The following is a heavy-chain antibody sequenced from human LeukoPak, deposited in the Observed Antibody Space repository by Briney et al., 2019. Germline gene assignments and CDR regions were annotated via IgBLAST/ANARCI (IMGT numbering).Heavy chain of an antibody. CDR1: GGSISNYY. J-gene: IGHJ3*02. CDR3: ARGDYYDSNNYSPHAFDI. V-gene: IGHV4-4*07. D-gene: IGHD3-22*01. Sequence: SETLSLTCTVSGGSISNYYWTWIRQPAGRGLEWIGRIYTSGRTSYNPSLKSRVTMSVGTSKSQFSLRLTSVTAADTAVYYCARGDYYDSNNYSPHAFDIWGQGTMVTVSS. CDR2: IYTSGRT.